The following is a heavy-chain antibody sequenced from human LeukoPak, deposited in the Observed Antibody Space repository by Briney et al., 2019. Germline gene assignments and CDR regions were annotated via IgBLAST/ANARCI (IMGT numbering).Heavy chain of an antibody. D-gene: IGHD5-18*01. J-gene: IGHJ4*02. CDR1: GGSISSYY. CDR3: ARGIQLWSD. Sequence: SETLSLTCTVSGGSISSYYWSWIRQPPGEGLEWIGYIYYSGRTNYNPSLKSRVTISVDTSKNQCALKLCSVTAADTAVYYCARGIQLWSDWGQGTLVTVSS. CDR2: IYYSGRT. V-gene: IGHV4-59*01.